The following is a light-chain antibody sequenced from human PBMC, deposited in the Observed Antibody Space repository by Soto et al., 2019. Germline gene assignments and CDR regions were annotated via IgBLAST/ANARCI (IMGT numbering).Light chain of an antibody. J-gene: IGKJ4*01. CDR1: QSITND. Sequence: AIQMTQSPSSLSASVGDRVTITCRASQSITNDLGWYQQKPGRPPKLLIFGASSLQSGVPSRFSGSGSGTDFTLTISSLQPEDVASYYCLQDDNYPLTFGGGTRVEIK. V-gene: IGKV1-6*01. CDR2: GAS. CDR3: LQDDNYPLT.